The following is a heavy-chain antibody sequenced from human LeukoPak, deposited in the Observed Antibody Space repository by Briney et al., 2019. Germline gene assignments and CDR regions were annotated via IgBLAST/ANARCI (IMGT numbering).Heavy chain of an antibody. CDR1: GFTFSDYY. CDR3: ARPTIAAAGNFEY. V-gene: IGHV3-11*03. CDR2: ISSFSNFR. J-gene: IGHJ4*02. Sequence: PGGSLRLSCAASGFTFSDYYMSWFRQAPGKGLEWVSHISSFSNFRSYADSVKGRFTISRDNAKNSLYLQVNSLRAEDTAVYYCARPTIAAAGNFEYWGQGTLVTVSS. D-gene: IGHD6-13*01.